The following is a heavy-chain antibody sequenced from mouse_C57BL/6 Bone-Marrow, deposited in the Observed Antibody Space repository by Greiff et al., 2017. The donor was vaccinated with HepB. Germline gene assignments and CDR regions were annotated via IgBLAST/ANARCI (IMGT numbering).Heavy chain of an antibody. D-gene: IGHD2-1*01. V-gene: IGHV10-3*01. CDR2: IRSKSSNYAT. Sequence: EVKVEESGGGLVQPGGSMKLSCVASGFTFSNYWMNWVRQAPGKGLEWVARIRSKSSNYATYYADSVKDRFTISRDDSQSMLYLQMNNLKTEDTAMYYCVRAGYYGHYYAMDYWGQGTSVTVSS. CDR1: GFTFSNYW. J-gene: IGHJ4*01. CDR3: VRAGYYGHYYAMDY.